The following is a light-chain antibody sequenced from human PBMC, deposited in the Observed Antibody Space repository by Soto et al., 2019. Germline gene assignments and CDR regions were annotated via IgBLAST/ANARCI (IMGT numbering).Light chain of an antibody. V-gene: IGKV3-15*01. CDR1: QSLXSN. Sequence: TQSAAPVSVSPGERATLSCRASQSLXSNFGWYKRKPGQAPRILXYAASTRATGIPARCSGSGSGTDFTLTISSREPEDFAVYYFQQNGSATSTFGQGTKVDI. J-gene: IGKJ1*01. CDR3: QQNGSATST. CDR2: AAS.